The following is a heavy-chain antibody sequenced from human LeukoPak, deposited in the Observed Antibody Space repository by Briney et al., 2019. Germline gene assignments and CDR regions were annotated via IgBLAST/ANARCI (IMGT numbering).Heavy chain of an antibody. CDR3: ARVRAPPRFRYCSGGSCYSHWFDP. CDR1: GYSISSGYY. V-gene: IGHV4-38-2*02. J-gene: IGHJ5*02. CDR2: IYHSGST. D-gene: IGHD2-15*01. Sequence: SETLSLTCTVSGYSISSGYYWGWIRQPPGKGLEWIGSIYHSGSTYYNPSLKSRVTISIDTSKNQFSLKLSSVTAADTAVYYCARVRAPPRFRYCSGGSCYSHWFDPWGQGTLVTVSS.